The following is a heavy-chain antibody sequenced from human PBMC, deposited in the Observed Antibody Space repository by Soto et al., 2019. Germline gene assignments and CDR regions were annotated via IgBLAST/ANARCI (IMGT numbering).Heavy chain of an antibody. CDR1: GGSISSGGYY. Sequence: SETLSLTCTVSGGSISSGGYYWSWIRQHPGKGLEWIGYIYYSGSTYYNPSLKSRVTISVDTSKNQFSLKLSSVTAADTAVYYCARDPLGTIFGVQRLGMDVWGQGTTVTVSS. CDR2: IYYSGST. D-gene: IGHD3-3*01. V-gene: IGHV4-31*03. J-gene: IGHJ6*02. CDR3: ARDPLGTIFGVQRLGMDV.